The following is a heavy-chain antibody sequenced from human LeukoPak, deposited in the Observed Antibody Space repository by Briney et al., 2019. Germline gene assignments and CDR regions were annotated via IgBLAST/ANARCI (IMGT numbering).Heavy chain of an antibody. Sequence: GASVTVSCKASGYTFSNYGVSWVRQAPGQGLECMGWISAYNGNTKYVEKFQGRVTMTRDTTTSTAYMELSSLTSADTAVYYCASWLRGVIGAFDIWGQGTMVTVSA. CDR3: ASWLRGVIGAFDI. J-gene: IGHJ3*02. V-gene: IGHV1-18*01. CDR2: ISAYNGNT. D-gene: IGHD3-10*01. CDR1: GYTFSNYG.